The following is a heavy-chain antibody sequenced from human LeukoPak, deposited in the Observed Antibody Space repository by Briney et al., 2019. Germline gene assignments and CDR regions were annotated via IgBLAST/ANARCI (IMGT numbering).Heavy chain of an antibody. CDR1: GFAFSRYW. CDR2: INSDGSDI. V-gene: IGHV3-74*01. D-gene: IGHD1-26*01. J-gene: IGHJ4*02. CDR3: ARGSLGDGSLLVDY. Sequence: GGSLRLSCAASGFAFSRYWMHWVRQAPGKGLVWVSRINSDGSDISYADSVKGRFTISRDNAKNTVYLQMNSLRAEDTAVYYCARGSLGDGSLLVDYWGQGTLVTVSS.